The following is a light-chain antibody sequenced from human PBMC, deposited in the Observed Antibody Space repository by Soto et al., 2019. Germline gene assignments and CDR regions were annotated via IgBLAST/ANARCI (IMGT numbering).Light chain of an antibody. CDR3: QQASTFPRT. J-gene: IGKJ1*01. CDR2: SAS. V-gene: IGKV1-12*01. Sequence: DIQMTQSPSSVSASVGDRVTVTCRASQDVGNRLAWYQQKPGKAPNLLIYSASTLYSGVPSRFSGSGSGTDFTLTNSSLQPEDFATYYCQQASTFPRTFGQGTKVEIK. CDR1: QDVGNR.